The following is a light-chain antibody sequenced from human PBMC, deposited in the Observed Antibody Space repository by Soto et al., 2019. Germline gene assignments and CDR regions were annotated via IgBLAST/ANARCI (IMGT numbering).Light chain of an antibody. CDR2: DAS. J-gene: IGKJ1*01. CDR1: QSISSW. CDR3: QQYNRYSWT. Sequence: DIQMTQSPSTLSASVGDRVTITCRASQSISSWLAWYQQKPGKAPKLLIYDASSWEGGVPSRFSGSGSGTEFTLTISSLQPDDFATYYCQQYNRYSWTVGQGTKVEI. V-gene: IGKV1-5*01.